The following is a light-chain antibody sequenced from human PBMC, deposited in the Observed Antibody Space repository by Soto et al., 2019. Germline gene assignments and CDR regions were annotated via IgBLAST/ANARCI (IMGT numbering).Light chain of an antibody. CDR3: AVWDSRLSAVV. V-gene: IGLV1-51*01. Sequence: QSVLTQPPSVSAAPGQKVTISCSGSYSNIGDNYVSWYRQVPGTTPKLLIYDNNKRASRIPDRFSGSKSATSATLGITGLQTGDEADYNCAVWDSRLSAVVFGGGTKLTVL. CDR2: DNN. CDR1: YSNIGDNY. J-gene: IGLJ2*01.